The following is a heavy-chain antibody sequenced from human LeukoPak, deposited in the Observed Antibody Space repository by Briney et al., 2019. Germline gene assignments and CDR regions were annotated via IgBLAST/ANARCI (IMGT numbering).Heavy chain of an antibody. J-gene: IGHJ4*02. CDR2: INPSGGST. CDR1: GYTFTSYY. V-gene: IGHV1-46*01. D-gene: IGHD6-13*01. CDR3: ARGGYIGEEQLAPTGRY. Sequence: ASVTVSCKASGYTFTSYYMHWVRQAPGQGLEWMGIINPSGGSTSYAQKFQGRVTMTRDMSTSTVYMELSSLRSEDTAVYYCARGGYIGEEQLAPTGRYWGQGTLVTVSS.